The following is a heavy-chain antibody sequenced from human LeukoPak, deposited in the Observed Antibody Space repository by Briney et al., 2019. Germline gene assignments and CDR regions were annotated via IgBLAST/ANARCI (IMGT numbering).Heavy chain of an antibody. CDR2: MNPNSGNT. CDR3: ARVYDYVWGSYRYNPDAFDI. CDR1: GYTFTSYD. D-gene: IGHD3-16*02. V-gene: IGHV1-8*01. Sequence: GASVKVSCKASGYTFTSYDINWVRQATGQGLEWMGCMNPNSGNTGYAQKFQGRVTMTRNTSISTAYMELSSLRSEDTAVYYCARVYDYVWGSYRYNPDAFDIWGQGTMVTVSS. J-gene: IGHJ3*02.